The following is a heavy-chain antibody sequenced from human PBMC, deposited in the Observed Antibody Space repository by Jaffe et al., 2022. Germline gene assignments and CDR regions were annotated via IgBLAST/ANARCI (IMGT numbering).Heavy chain of an antibody. J-gene: IGHJ4*02. CDR3: ARGYFDWLSFDY. CDR2: IYTSGST. D-gene: IGHD3-9*01. Sequence: QVQLQESGPGLVKPSQTLSLTCTVSGGSISSGSYYWSWIRQPAGKGLEWIGRIYTSGSTNYNPSLKSRVTISVDTSKNQFSLKLSSVTAADTAVYYCARGYFDWLSFDYWGQGTLVTVSS. CDR1: GGSISSGSYY. V-gene: IGHV4-61*02.